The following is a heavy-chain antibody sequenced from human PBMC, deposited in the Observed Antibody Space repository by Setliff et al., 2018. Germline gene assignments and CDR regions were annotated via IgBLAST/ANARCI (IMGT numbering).Heavy chain of an antibody. Sequence: GASVKVSCKASGYTFTSYGVTWVRQAPGQGLEWMGWIGAYNGNTYNAHKLQGRVTMTSDTSTSTAYMELRSLRSDDTAVYYCARVTIAVAGYFDFWGQGTLVTVSS. J-gene: IGHJ4*02. CDR2: IGAYNGNT. D-gene: IGHD6-19*01. V-gene: IGHV1-18*01. CDR3: ARVTIAVAGYFDF. CDR1: GYTFTSYG.